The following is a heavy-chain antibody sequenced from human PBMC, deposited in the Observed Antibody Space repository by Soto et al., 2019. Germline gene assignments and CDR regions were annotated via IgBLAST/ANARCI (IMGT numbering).Heavy chain of an antibody. CDR2: TPYDGTNK. CDR3: AKDLSGARWYYDALDV. V-gene: IGHV3-30*02. Sequence: GGSLRLSCEVSGFTFSTHGMHWVRQAPGKGLEWVAGTPYDGTNKYYARSVQGRFTISRENSMKTLYLQMNSLRTEDTAVYYCAKDLSGARWYYDALDVWGQGTTVTVSS. CDR1: GFTFSTHG. J-gene: IGHJ6*02. D-gene: IGHD2-15*01.